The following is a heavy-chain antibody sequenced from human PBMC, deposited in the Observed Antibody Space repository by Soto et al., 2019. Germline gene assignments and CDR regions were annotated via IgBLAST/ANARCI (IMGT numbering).Heavy chain of an antibody. CDR3: ASTLGQSSGWYELNWFDP. J-gene: IGHJ5*02. D-gene: IGHD6-19*01. CDR2: ISSISSTI. CDR1: GFTFSSYR. V-gene: IGHV3-48*02. Sequence: EVQLVESGGGLVQPGGSLRLSCAASGFTFSSYRMNWVRQAPGKGLEWVSYISSISSTIYYADSVNGRFTISRDNANNSLYLQMNSLRDEDTAVYYCASTLGQSSGWYELNWFDPWGQGTLFTVSS.